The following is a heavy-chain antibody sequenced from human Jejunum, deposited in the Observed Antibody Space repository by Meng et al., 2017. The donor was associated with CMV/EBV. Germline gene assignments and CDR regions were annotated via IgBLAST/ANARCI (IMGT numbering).Heavy chain of an antibody. CDR2: INNDGTIT. V-gene: IGHV3-74*01. CDR1: GFTFSSYW. Sequence: EAQLEESGGGLVQPGGSLSLSCGASGFTFSSYWMHWVRQVPGKGPMWVSRINNDGTITSYADSVKGRFTISRDNAKNTLYLQMNSLRDEDTAVYYCTRGTFYYDRSGYCYFDYWGQGALVTVAS. CDR3: TRGTFYYDRSGYCYFDY. J-gene: IGHJ4*02. D-gene: IGHD3-22*01.